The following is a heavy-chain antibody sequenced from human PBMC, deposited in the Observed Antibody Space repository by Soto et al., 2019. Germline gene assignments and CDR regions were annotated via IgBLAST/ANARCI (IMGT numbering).Heavy chain of an antibody. J-gene: IGHJ5*02. V-gene: IGHV4-39*01. D-gene: IGHD1-1*01. Sequence: QLQLQESGPGLEKSSETLALTCTVSGCSISSAPNYWGWIRQPPVKGLEWIGSIFYSGKTSYNASLTSRVTMSLDTSKNQFSLKLSSVTASDTAVYYCASHLWSQPPTRFDTWGEGLLVTFSS. CDR1: GCSISSAPNY. CDR2: IFYSGKT. CDR3: ASHLWSQPPTRFDT.